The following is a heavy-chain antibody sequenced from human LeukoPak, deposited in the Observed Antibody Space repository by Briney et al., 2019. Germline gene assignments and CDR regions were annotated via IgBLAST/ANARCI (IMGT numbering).Heavy chain of an antibody. CDR2: INPNSGGT. D-gene: IGHD5-24*01. Sequence: GASVKVSCKASGYTFTGYYMHWVRQAPGQGLEWMGWINPNSGGTNYAQKIQGRVTMTRDMSISTAYMELSRLRSDDTAVYYCARGRPTIDYWGQGTLVTVSS. CDR3: ARGRPTIDY. V-gene: IGHV1-2*02. J-gene: IGHJ4*02. CDR1: GYTFTGYY.